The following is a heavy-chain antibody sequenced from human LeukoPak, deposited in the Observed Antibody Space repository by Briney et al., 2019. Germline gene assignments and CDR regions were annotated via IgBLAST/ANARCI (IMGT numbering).Heavy chain of an antibody. CDR1: GYTFTDYY. D-gene: IGHD2-15*01. CDR3: ARDLGYCTGGSCHGPYYYYYGMDV. J-gene: IGHJ6*02. CDR2: INPNSGGT. V-gene: IGHV1-2*02. Sequence: ASVKVSCKASGYTFTDYYIHWVRQAPGQGLEWMGWINPNSGGTNYAQKFQGRVTMTRDTPISTAYMELSRLRSDDTAVYYCARDLGYCTGGSCHGPYYYYYGMDVWGQGTTVTVSS.